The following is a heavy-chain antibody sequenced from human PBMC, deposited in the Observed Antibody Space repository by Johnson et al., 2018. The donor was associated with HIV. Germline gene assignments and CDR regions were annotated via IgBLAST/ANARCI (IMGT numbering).Heavy chain of an antibody. J-gene: IGHJ3*02. V-gene: IGHV3-15*01. CDR2: IKSKTDGGTT. CDR3: TTVYCSSTSCYSYAFDI. CDR1: GFTFSNAW. D-gene: IGHD2-2*01. Sequence: VQLVESGGGVVQPGRSLRLSCAASGFTFSNAWMSWVRQAPGKGLEWVGRIKSKTDGGTTDYAAPVKGRFTISRDDSKNTLYLQMNSLKIEDTAVYYCTTVYCSSTSCYSYAFDIWGQGTMVTVSS.